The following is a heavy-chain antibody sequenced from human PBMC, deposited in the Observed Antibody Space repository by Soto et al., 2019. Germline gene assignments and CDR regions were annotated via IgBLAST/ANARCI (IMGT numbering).Heavy chain of an antibody. CDR2: INPGNGNT. D-gene: IGHD3-22*01. V-gene: IGHV1-3*01. J-gene: IGHJ4*02. CDR1: GYTFTSYG. Sequence: QVQLVQYGAEVKKPGASVKVSCKASGYTFTSYGINWVRQAPGRGLEWMGWINPGNGNTKYSQQFQGRVIIDRDTSASTAYMELSSLRSEDTAVYYCARGGYFDSSNYLAYWGLGTLVTVSS. CDR3: ARGGYFDSSNYLAY.